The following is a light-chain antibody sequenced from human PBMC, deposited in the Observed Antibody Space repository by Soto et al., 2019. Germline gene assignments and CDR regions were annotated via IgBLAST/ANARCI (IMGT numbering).Light chain of an antibody. CDR3: HHYGDTPRT. CDR1: QSSTRN. V-gene: IGKV3-15*01. CDR2: GAS. J-gene: IGKJ1*01. Sequence: VVMTQSAATLSLSPGERPALSCRASQSSTRNLAWYQQPPGQAPRRLIYGASTRATGIPARFSGSGSGTEFTLTISSLQSEDFALDYCHHYGDTPRTFGQVTKVDI.